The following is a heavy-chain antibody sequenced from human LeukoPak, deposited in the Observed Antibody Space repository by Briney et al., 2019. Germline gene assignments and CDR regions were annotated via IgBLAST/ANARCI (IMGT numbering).Heavy chain of an antibody. CDR3: ARDTVHYGMDV. V-gene: IGHV4-31*03. CDR2: IYYSGST. Sequence: PSETLSLTCTVSGGSISSGGYYWSWIRQHPGKGLEWIGYIYYSGSTYYNPSLKSRVTISVDTSKNQFSLKLSSVTAADTAVYYCARDTVHYGMDVWGQGTTVTVSS. J-gene: IGHJ6*02. D-gene: IGHD4-11*01. CDR1: GGSISSGGYY.